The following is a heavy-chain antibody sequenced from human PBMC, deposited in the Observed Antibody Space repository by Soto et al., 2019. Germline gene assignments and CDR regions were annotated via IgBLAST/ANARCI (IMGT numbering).Heavy chain of an antibody. CDR2: IYPGDSDT. D-gene: IGHD4-17*01. CDR1: SSSSYY. Sequence: SSSSYYWGWIRPPPGKGLEWMGIIYPGDSDTRYSPSFQGQVTISADKSISTAYLQWSSLKASDTAMYYCARLKGDYLIYGMDVWGQGTTVTVSS. J-gene: IGHJ6*02. CDR3: ARLKGDYLIYGMDV. V-gene: IGHV5-51*01.